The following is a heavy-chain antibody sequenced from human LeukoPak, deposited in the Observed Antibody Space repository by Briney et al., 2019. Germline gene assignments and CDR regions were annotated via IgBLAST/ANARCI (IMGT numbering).Heavy chain of an antibody. Sequence: GGSLRLSCAASGFTFSSYAMSWVRQAPGKGLEWVATIKQDGSEKYYVDSVKGRFTISKDSAKNSLYLQMNSLSPEDTAVYYCARGGVKSGRNDFWGQGTLVTVSS. J-gene: IGHJ4*02. V-gene: IGHV3-7*01. D-gene: IGHD1-14*01. CDR3: ARGGVKSGRNDF. CDR2: IKQDGSEK. CDR1: GFTFSSYA.